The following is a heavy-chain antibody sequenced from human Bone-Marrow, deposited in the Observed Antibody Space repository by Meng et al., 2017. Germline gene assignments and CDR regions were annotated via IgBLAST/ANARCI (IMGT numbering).Heavy chain of an antibody. J-gene: IGHJ4*02. CDR3: ARDTFRGLGDILTGYYSYYFDY. Sequence: GESLKISCAASGFTFSSYWMHWVRQAPGKGLVWVSRINSDGSSTSYADSVKGRFTISRDNAKNSLYLQMNSLRAEDTAVYYCARDTFRGLGDILTGYYSYYFDYWGQGTLVTVSS. CDR1: GFTFSSYW. D-gene: IGHD3-9*01. V-gene: IGHV3-74*01. CDR2: INSDGSST.